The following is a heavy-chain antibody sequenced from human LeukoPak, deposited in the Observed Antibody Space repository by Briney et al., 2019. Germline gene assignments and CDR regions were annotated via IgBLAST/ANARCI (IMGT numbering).Heavy chain of an antibody. CDR3: ASVGESYGTSDFDY. J-gene: IGHJ4*02. CDR2: ISYDGSSK. CDR1: GFTFSSYA. V-gene: IGHV3-30-3*01. D-gene: IGHD5-18*01. Sequence: WRSLRLSCAASGFTFSSYAMHWVRQAPGKGLEWVAVISYDGSSKYYADSVKGRFTISRDNSTNTLYLQINSLRAEDTAVYYCASVGESYGTSDFDYWGQGTLVTVSS.